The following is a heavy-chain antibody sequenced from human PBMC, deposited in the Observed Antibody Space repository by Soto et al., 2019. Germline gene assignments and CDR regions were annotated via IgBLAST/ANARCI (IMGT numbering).Heavy chain of an antibody. J-gene: IGHJ6*02. V-gene: IGHV4-59*01. CDR1: GGSISSYY. Sequence: PSETLSLTCTVSGGSISSYYWSWIRQPPGKGLEWIGYIYYSGNTNYKPSLQSRVTISVDTSKNQFSLRLSSVTAADTAVYYCAREATMTTDYYYYAMDVWGQGTTVTVSS. CDR2: IYYSGNT. D-gene: IGHD4-17*01. CDR3: AREATMTTDYYYYAMDV.